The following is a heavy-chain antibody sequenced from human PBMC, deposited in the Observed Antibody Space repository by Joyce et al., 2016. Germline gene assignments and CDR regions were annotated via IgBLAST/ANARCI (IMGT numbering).Heavy chain of an antibody. CDR1: GFTVSSNY. D-gene: IGHD3-22*01. Sequence: EVQLVESGGGLVQPGGSLRLSCVASGFTVSSNYMSWVRQAPGKGLDWVSVIYYDGSKYYADCVKGRFTISRHSSKNTVYLQMNSLRSEDTALYYCARVKSYYDSSGFDYWGQGTLVTVSS. CDR3: ARVKSYYDSSGFDY. J-gene: IGHJ4*02. V-gene: IGHV3-53*04. CDR2: IYYDGSK.